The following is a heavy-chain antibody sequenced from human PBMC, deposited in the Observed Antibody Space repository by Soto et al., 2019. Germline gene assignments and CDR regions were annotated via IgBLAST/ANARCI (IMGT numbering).Heavy chain of an antibody. J-gene: IGHJ6*02. V-gene: IGHV1-18*01. CDR3: AREGVAPYYYYGMDI. Sequence: QVQLVQSGAEVKKLGASVKVSCKASGYTVTRSGSRWARQAPEQGPEWMGWISSYNGDTNYAQTFQGRVTMTTDTSTSTAYMELRSLRSDDTAVYYCAREGVAPYYYYGMDIWGQGTPVTVSS. CDR2: ISSYNGDT. CDR1: GYTVTRSG. D-gene: IGHD5-12*01.